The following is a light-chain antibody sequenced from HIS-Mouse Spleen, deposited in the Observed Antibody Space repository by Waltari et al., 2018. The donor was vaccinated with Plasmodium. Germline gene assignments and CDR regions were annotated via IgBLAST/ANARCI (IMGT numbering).Light chain of an antibody. V-gene: IGLV2-8*01. CDR1: SSDVGGYNY. Sequence: QSALTQPPSASGSPGQSVTISCTGTSSDVGGYNYVSCYQQNPGKAPKLMIYEVSKRPSGVPDRFSGSKAGNTASLTVAGLQAEDEADYYCSSYAGSNNLVFGGGTKLTVL. CDR3: SSYAGSNNLV. CDR2: EVS. J-gene: IGLJ2*01.